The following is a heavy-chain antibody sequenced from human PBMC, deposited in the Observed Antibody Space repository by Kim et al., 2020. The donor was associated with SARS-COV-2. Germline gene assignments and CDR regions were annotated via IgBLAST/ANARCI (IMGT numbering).Heavy chain of an antibody. CDR1: GFTFSSYG. D-gene: IGHD2-15*01. CDR2: ISYDGSNK. Sequence: GGSLRLSCAASGFTFSSYGMHWVRQAPGKGLEWVAVISYDGSNKYYADSVKGRFTISRDNSKNTLYLQMNSLRAEDTAVYYCAKDHLGYCSGGSCYGLDYWGQGTLVTVSS. J-gene: IGHJ4*02. CDR3: AKDHLGYCSGGSCYGLDY. V-gene: IGHV3-30*18.